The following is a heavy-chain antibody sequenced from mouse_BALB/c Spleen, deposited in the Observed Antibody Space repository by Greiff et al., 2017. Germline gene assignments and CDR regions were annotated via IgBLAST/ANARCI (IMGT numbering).Heavy chain of an antibody. CDR3: AREGGYYVKAMDY. D-gene: IGHD2-3*01. V-gene: IGHV5-9-4*01. CDR1: GFTFSSYA. CDR2: ISSGGSYT. Sequence: EVQVVESGGGLVKPGGSLKLSCAASGFTFSSYAMSWVRQSPEKRLEWVAEISSGGSYTYYPDTVTGRFTISRDNAKNTLYLEMSSLRSEDTVMYYCAREGGYYVKAMDYWGQGTSVTVSS. J-gene: IGHJ4*01.